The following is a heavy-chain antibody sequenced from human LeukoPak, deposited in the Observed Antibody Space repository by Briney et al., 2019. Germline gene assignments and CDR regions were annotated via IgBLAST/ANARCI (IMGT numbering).Heavy chain of an antibody. Sequence: GGSLRLSCAVSGFTFSSYWMTWVRQAPGKGLEWVANIKQDGSDTYSVDSVKGRFTISRDNAKNSLYLEMNSLRVEDTAVYYCASSGYSGYGIDYWGQGTLVAVSS. CDR1: GFTFSSYW. V-gene: IGHV3-7*03. J-gene: IGHJ4*02. D-gene: IGHD5-12*01. CDR2: IKQDGSDT. CDR3: ASSGYSGYGIDY.